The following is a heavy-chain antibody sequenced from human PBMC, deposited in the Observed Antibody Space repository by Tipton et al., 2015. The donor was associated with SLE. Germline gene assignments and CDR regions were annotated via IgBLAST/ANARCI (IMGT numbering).Heavy chain of an antibody. CDR3: ARAVLTTVTTFDY. CDR1: GGSFSGYY. D-gene: IGHD4-17*01. CDR2: INHSGST. J-gene: IGHJ4*02. Sequence: GLVKPSETLSLICAVYGGSFSGYYWSWIRQPPGKGLEWIGEINHSGSTNYNPSLKSRVTISVDTSKNQFSLKLSSVTAADTAVYYCARAVLTTVTTFDYWGQGTLVTVSS. V-gene: IGHV4-34*01.